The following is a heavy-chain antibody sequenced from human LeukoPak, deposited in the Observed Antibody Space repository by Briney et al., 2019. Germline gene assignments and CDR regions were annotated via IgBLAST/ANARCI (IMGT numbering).Heavy chain of an antibody. J-gene: IGHJ4*02. V-gene: IGHV3-23*01. CDR1: GFTFRNYT. CDR3: AKEVKDTGYYRLDN. Sequence: GGSLRLSCAASGFTFRNYTMTWVRQAPGKGLEWVSAISGSGGSTYYADSVKGRFTISRDNSKNTLYLQMNRLRDEDTALFYCAKEVKDTGYYRLDNWGQGTLVTVSS. CDR2: ISGSGGST. D-gene: IGHD3-3*01.